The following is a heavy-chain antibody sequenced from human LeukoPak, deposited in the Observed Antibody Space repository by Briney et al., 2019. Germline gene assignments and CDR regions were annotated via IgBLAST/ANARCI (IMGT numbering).Heavy chain of an antibody. Sequence: SGGSLRLSCAASGFTVSSNYMSWVRQAPGKGLEWVSVIYSGGSTYYADSVKGRFTIPRHNSKNTLYLQMNSLRAEDTAVYYCARAPEWLIFAYWGQGTLVTVSS. V-gene: IGHV3-53*04. CDR1: GFTVSSNY. CDR3: ARAPEWLIFAY. J-gene: IGHJ4*02. D-gene: IGHD6-19*01. CDR2: IYSGGST.